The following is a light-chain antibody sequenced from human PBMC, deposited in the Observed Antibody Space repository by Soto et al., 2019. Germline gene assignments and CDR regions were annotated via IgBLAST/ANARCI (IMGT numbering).Light chain of an antibody. V-gene: IGKV1-33*01. Sequence: DIQLTQSPSFLSASVGDRVTVTCRASQGISNYLNWYQQKPGRAPKPLIYDASNLEAGVPARFRGSGSGTDFTFTICRLQPEDIATYYCQQYENLPTLGHGTRLDIK. CDR1: QGISNY. CDR3: QQYENLPT. CDR2: DAS. J-gene: IGKJ5*01.